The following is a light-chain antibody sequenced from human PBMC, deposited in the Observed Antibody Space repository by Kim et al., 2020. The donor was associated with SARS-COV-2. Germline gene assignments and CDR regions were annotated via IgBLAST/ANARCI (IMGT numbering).Light chain of an antibody. CDR1: NIGGKS. Sequence: SYELTQPPSVSVAPGETATITCGGNNIGGKSVHWYQSKSGQAPVLVIYYDGDRPSGIPERFAGSNSGITATLTISRAEAGDEADYFCQVWDSKSDHPGVFGGGTKLTVL. V-gene: IGLV3-21*01. CDR3: QVWDSKSDHPGV. J-gene: IGLJ3*02. CDR2: YDG.